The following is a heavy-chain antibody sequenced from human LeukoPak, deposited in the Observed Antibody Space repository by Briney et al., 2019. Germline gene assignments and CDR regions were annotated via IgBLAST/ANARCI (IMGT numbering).Heavy chain of an antibody. CDR1: GFTFDDYA. CDR3: ARAKSDRTLFDACDI. Sequence: GRSLRLSCAASGFTFDDYAMHWVRQAPGKGLEWVSGISWNSGSIGYADSVKGRFTISRDNAKNSLYLQMNSLKAEDTAVYYCARAKSDRTLFDACDIWGQGTMVTVSS. J-gene: IGHJ3*02. CDR2: ISWNSGSI. D-gene: IGHD1-14*01. V-gene: IGHV3-9*01.